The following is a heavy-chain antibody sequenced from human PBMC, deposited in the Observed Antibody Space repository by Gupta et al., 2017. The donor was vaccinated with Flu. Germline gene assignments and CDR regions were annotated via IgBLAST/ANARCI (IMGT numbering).Heavy chain of an antibody. CDR1: RFSFADYY. CDR3: ARCGYCSGPSCYFAGSPDF. Sequence: QVQLVQSGGGSVTPGGSLRLACAASRFSFADYYMTWVRQTPEGELEWLSYISPSSAFINYAGSVRGRFTISRDDAKKVLYLELNSLRAEDTAVYYCARCGYCSGPSCYFAGSPDFWGQGALVTVSS. D-gene: IGHD2-15*01. CDR2: ISPSSAFI. J-gene: IGHJ4*02. V-gene: IGHV3-11*05.